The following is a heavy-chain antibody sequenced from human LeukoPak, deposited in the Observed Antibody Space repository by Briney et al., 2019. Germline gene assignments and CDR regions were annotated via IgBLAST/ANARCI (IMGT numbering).Heavy chain of an antibody. CDR2: IKQDGSEK. CDR1: GFTLSSYW. V-gene: IGHV3-7*01. J-gene: IGHJ4*02. CDR3: ARDGGSGWYYFDY. Sequence: GGSLRLSCAASGFTLSSYWMSWVRQAPGKGLEWVANIKQDGSEKYYVDSVKGRFTISRDNAKNSLYLQMNSLRAEDTAVYYCARDGGSGWYYFDYWGQGTLVTVSS. D-gene: IGHD6-19*01.